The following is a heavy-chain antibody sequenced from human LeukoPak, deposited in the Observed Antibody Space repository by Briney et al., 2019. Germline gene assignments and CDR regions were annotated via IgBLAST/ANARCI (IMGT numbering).Heavy chain of an antibody. J-gene: IGHJ6*03. Sequence: GGSLRLSCAASGFTVSSNYLSWVRQATGRGLEWVSVIYSGGTTYYADSGKGRLTISKDNSKNTMYLQMTSLRAEDTAVYYCARGAGAATAGYYYYYMDVWGKGTTVTVSS. V-gene: IGHV3-53*01. CDR2: IYSGGTT. CDR3: ARGAGAATAGYYYYYMDV. CDR1: GFTVSSNY. D-gene: IGHD2-15*01.